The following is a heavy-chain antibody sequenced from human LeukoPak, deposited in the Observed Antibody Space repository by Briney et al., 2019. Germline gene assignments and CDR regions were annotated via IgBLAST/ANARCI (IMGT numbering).Heavy chain of an antibody. CDR3: ARQYSGSYEDY. D-gene: IGHD1-26*01. CDR1: GGSISSSSHY. V-gene: IGHV4-39*01. Sequence: SETLSLTCTVSGGSISSSSHYWGCIRQPPGKGLVWIGSIYYSGSTYYNPSLKSRATISVDTSKNQFSLKLSSVTAADTAVYYCARQYSGSYEDYWGQGTLVTVSS. J-gene: IGHJ4*02. CDR2: IYYSGST.